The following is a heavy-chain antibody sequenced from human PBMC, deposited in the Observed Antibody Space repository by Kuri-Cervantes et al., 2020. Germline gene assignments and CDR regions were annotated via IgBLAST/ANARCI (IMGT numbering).Heavy chain of an antibody. D-gene: IGHD2-15*01. Sequence: ASVKVSCKASGYTFTGYYMHWVRQAPGQGLEWMGWINPNSGGTNYAQKFQGRVTMTRDTSISTAYMELSRLRSDDTAVYYCARVHCSGGSCYFRAFDYWGQGTLVTVSS. J-gene: IGHJ4*02. V-gene: IGHV1-2*02. CDR1: GYTFTGYY. CDR2: INPNSGGT. CDR3: ARVHCSGGSCYFRAFDY.